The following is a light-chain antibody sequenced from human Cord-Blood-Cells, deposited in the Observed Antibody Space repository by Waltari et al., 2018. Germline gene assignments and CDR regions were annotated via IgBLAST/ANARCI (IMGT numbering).Light chain of an antibody. CDR1: QSISSY. Sequence: DIQMTQSPSSLSASVGDRVTLTCRASQSISSYLNWYQQKPGKAPKLLIYAASSLQSGVPSRFSGSGSGTDFTLTISSLQPEDFATYYCQQSYSTPLTFGGGTKGEIK. CDR3: QQSYSTPLT. J-gene: IGKJ4*01. V-gene: IGKV1-39*01. CDR2: AAS.